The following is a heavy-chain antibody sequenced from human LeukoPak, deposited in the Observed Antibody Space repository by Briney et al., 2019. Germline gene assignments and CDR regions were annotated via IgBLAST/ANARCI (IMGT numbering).Heavy chain of an antibody. V-gene: IGHV3-23*01. CDR2: IAGGGSST. J-gene: IGHJ3*02. CDR3: VKDPDPRYCSSTSCSPI. CDR1: GFTVSFYA. D-gene: IGHD2-2*01. Sequence: PGGSLRLSCAASGFTVSFYAMSWVRQAPGQGLEWVSVIAGGGSSTYYADSVKGRFTISRDNSKNTLYLQMNSLRVEDTAVYYCVKDPDPRYCSSTSCSPIWGQGTMVTVSS.